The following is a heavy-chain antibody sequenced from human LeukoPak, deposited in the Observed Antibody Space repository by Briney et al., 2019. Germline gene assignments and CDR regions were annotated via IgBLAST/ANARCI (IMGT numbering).Heavy chain of an antibody. CDR3: ARDRLEAVAGGDYLDY. CDR1: GFTFSNYG. CDR2: IWIDGSTK. J-gene: IGHJ4*02. D-gene: IGHD6-19*01. V-gene: IGHV3-33*01. Sequence: GGSLRLSCVTSGFTFSNYGMHWVRQDPGKGLEWVAAIWIDGSTKFYADSVKGRFTVSRDNSQNTVYLQMHNLRAGDTAVYYCARDRLEAVAGGDYLDYWGQGTLVTVSS.